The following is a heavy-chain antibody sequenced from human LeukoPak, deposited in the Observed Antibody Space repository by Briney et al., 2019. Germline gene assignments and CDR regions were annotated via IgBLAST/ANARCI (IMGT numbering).Heavy chain of an antibody. Sequence: PRGSLRDSCAAPGFSFSRYAMYRVCQAPGKGLWWVAVISYDGSNKYYADSVKGRFTISRDNSKKTLYLHMNSLRAEDTAVYYCANELSIHSSGWYSWGTPYYYWGQGTLVTVSS. D-gene: IGHD6-13*01. J-gene: IGHJ4*02. CDR2: ISYDGSNK. CDR3: ANELSIHSSGWYSWGTPYYY. V-gene: IGHV3-30*18. CDR1: GFSFSRYA.